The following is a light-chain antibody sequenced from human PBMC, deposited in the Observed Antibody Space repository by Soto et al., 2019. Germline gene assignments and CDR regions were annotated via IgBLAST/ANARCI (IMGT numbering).Light chain of an antibody. CDR3: QQLDNYPIT. CDR2: AAS. Sequence: IQLTQSPSSLSASVGDGVTITCRASQGISSYLAWYQQKPGKAPKLLIYAASTLRSGVPSRFSGGGSGTDFTLTISSLQPEDFATYYCQQLDNYPITFGQGTRLEIK. CDR1: QGISSY. V-gene: IGKV1-9*01. J-gene: IGKJ5*01.